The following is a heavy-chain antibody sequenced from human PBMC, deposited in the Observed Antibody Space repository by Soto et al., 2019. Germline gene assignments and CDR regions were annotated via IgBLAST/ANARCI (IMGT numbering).Heavy chain of an antibody. CDR3: ARNDFDSRPFDY. CDR2: IYYSENT. V-gene: IGHV4-39*01. Sequence: PXETLSLTCSVAGGSMSSRSSYWAWLRQPRGKGLEWIAIIYYSENTYYNPSLKPSLPYSNPSLNGPVSMAVDAPTNQSSLRLSSVAAADAAVYYCARNDFDSRPFDYWGQGSLVTVSS. J-gene: IGHJ4*02. CDR1: GGSMSSRSSY. D-gene: IGHD2-21*01.